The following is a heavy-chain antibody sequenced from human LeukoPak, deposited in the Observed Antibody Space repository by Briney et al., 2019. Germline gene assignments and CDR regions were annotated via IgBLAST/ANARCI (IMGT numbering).Heavy chain of an antibody. CDR3: ARDLSYCSSASCEANWFDP. J-gene: IGHJ5*02. CDR2: INPNSGGT. CDR1: GYTFIGYY. V-gene: IGHV1-2*02. D-gene: IGHD2-2*01. Sequence: ASVKVSCKASGYTFIGYYIHWVRQAPGQGLEWMGWINPNSGGTNYAQKFQGRVTMTRDTSISTAYMKLSRLRSDDTAVYYCARDLSYCSSASCEANWFDPWGQGTLVTVSS.